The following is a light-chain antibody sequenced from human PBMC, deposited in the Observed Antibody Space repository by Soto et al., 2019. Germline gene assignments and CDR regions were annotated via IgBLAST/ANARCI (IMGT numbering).Light chain of an antibody. CDR2: GAS. V-gene: IGKV3-15*01. CDR3: QQYNNWPPYT. Sequence: EIVMTQSPATLSVSPGERATLSCRASQSFSSNLAWYQQKPGQAPRLLIYGASTRATGIPARFSGSGSGTEFTLTISSLKSEDFAVYYCQQYNNWPPYTFGQGTKLEIK. CDR1: QSFSSN. J-gene: IGKJ2*01.